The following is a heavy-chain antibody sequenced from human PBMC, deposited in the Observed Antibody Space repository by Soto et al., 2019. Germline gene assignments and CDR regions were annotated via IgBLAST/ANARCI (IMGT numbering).Heavy chain of an antibody. Sequence: GGSLRLSCAASGFTFSSYGMHWVRQAPGKGLEWVAVIWYDGSNKYYADSVKGRFTISRDNSKDTVYLQMKSLRAEDTAVYYCAKVFRSSPSYYYYGLDVWGQGTTVTVSS. D-gene: IGHD6-6*01. CDR1: GFTFSSYG. J-gene: IGHJ6*02. CDR3: AKVFRSSPSYYYYGLDV. V-gene: IGHV3-30*02. CDR2: IWYDGSNK.